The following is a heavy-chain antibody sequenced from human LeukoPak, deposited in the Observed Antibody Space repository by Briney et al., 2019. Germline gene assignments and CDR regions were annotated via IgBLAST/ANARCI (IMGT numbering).Heavy chain of an antibody. CDR2: SSNKTKNYTT. D-gene: IGHD4-23*01. CDR1: GFTFSDHY. J-gene: IGHJ4*02. Sequence: GGSLRLSCAVAGFTFSDHYMDWVRQAPGKGLEWVGRSSNKTKNYTTEYAASVKGRFTISRDDSNNSLYLQMNSLKTEDTAVYYCARVYGGKRYDFDLWGQGTLVTVSS. V-gene: IGHV3-72*01. CDR3: ARVYGGKRYDFDL.